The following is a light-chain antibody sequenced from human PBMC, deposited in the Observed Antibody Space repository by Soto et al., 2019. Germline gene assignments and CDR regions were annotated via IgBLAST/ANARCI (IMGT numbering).Light chain of an antibody. CDR2: GAS. Sequence: EVVLTQSPGTLSLSPVERATLSCRASQSVTSSDLAWYQQKPGQAPRLLISGASSRATGIPDRFSGSGSGTDFTLTISRLEPEDFAVYYCQQYGSSPRTFGQGTKVDNK. V-gene: IGKV3-20*01. CDR3: QQYGSSPRT. CDR1: QSVTSSD. J-gene: IGKJ1*01.